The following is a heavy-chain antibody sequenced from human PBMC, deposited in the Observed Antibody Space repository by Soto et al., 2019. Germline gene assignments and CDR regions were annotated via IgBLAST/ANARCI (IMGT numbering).Heavy chain of an antibody. J-gene: IGHJ5*02. CDR2: IIPILGIA. CDR3: ARDXSGXXCEWGCWFDP. V-gene: IGHV1-69*08. Sequence: QVQLVQSGAEVKKPGSXXXXSXXASGGTFSSXTISXVRQAPGQGLEWMGRIIPILGIANYAQKFQGRVTITADKSTSTAYMELSSLRSEDTAVYYCARDXSGXXCEWGCWFDPWGQGTLVTVSS. CDR1: GGTFSSXT. D-gene: IGHD2-15*01.